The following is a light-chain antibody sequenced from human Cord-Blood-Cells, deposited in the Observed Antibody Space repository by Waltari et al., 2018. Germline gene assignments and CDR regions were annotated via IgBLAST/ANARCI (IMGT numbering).Light chain of an antibody. CDR2: GNS. J-gene: IGLJ2*01. V-gene: IGLV1-40*01. CDR1: SSNIGAGYD. Sequence: QSVLTQPPSVSGAPGQRVTISCTGSSSNIGAGYDVHWYQQLPGTAPKLLIYGNSNRPSGVPDRFSGSKSGSSASLAITGLQAEDEADEYCHSYDSSLSGYVVFGGGTKLTVL. CDR3: HSYDSSLSGYVV.